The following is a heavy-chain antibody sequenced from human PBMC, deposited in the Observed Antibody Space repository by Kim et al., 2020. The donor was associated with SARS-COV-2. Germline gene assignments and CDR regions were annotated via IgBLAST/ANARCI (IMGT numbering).Heavy chain of an antibody. J-gene: IGHJ4*02. V-gene: IGHV5-51*01. Sequence: TRYSPSYQGQVTISADKSSSTAYLQWSSLKASDTAMYYCASGSGSYYDYWGQGTLVTVSS. CDR3: ASGSGSYYDY. D-gene: IGHD3-10*01. CDR2: T.